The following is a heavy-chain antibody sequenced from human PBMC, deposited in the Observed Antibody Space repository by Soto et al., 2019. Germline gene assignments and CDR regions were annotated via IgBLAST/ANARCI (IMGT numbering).Heavy chain of an antibody. CDR1: GFIFEDYD. Sequence: EMHLVESGGGLVQPGRSLTISCAASGFIFEDYDMRWVRQSPGKGLEWVSGISWNSGKVIYADSVKGRFTISRDNAKNSLFLQMNSLRPEDTALYYCAKMVTWDSSGYYQGGFDCWGQGTLVTVSS. CDR3: AKMVTWDSSGYYQGGFDC. CDR2: ISWNSGKV. V-gene: IGHV3-9*01. J-gene: IGHJ4*02. D-gene: IGHD3-22*01.